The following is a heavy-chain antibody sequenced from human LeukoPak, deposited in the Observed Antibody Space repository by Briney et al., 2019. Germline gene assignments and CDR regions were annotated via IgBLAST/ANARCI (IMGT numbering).Heavy chain of an antibody. D-gene: IGHD2-21*02. V-gene: IGHV5-51*01. Sequence: GESLKVSCRGSGYSFTNYWIGWVRQMPGKGLEWMGIIYPGDSDTTYSPSFQGQVTISADKSISTAYLQWSSLKASDTAMYYCARPDCSGDCPWGQGTLVTVSS. J-gene: IGHJ5*02. CDR3: ARPDCSGDCP. CDR2: IYPGDSDT. CDR1: GYSFTNYW.